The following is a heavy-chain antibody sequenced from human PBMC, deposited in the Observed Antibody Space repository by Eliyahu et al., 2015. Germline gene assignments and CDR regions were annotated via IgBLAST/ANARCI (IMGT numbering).Heavy chain of an antibody. Sequence: EEQLVESGGDSVQPGGSLXLSCAASGFRFXTYAMSWVRQAPGEGLQWVSAIXGSGGTTYYADSVKGRFTISRDNSQNTLFLQMSSLRAEDTATYYCAKGKTSYNVDASDIWGQGTMVTVSS. CDR2: IXGSGGTT. CDR1: GFRFXTYA. CDR3: AKGKTSYNVDASDI. J-gene: IGHJ3*02. V-gene: IGHV3-23*04. D-gene: IGHD3-10*01.